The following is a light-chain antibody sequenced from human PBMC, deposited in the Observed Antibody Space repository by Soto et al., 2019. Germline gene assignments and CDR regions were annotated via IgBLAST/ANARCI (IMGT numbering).Light chain of an antibody. CDR1: QSVSSN. Sequence: EIVMTQSPATLPVSPGERATLSCRASQSVSSNLAWYQQKPGQAPRLLIYGASTRATGIPARFSGSGSGTEFTLTISSLQSEDLAFYYCQQYNNWPWTFGQGTKGKIK. J-gene: IGKJ1*01. CDR3: QQYNNWPWT. CDR2: GAS. V-gene: IGKV3-15*01.